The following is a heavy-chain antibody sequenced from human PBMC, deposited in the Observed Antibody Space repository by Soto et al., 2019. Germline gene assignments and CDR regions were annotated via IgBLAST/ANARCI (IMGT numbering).Heavy chain of an antibody. V-gene: IGHV6-1*01. D-gene: IGHD6-13*01. CDR2: TYYRSKWYN. J-gene: IGHJ6*02. CDR1: GDSVSSNSAA. CDR3: ARDSSSWYVHYNYYYGMDV. Sequence: PSQTLSLTCAISGDSVSSNSAAWNWIRKSPSRGLEWLGRTYYRSKWYNDYAVSVKSRITINPDTSKNQFSLQLNSVTPEDTAVYYCARDSSSWYVHYNYYYGMDVWGQGTTVTVSS.